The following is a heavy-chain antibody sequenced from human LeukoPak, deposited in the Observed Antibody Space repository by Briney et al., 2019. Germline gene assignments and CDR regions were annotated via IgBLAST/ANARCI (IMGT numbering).Heavy chain of an antibody. CDR3: TRRRAGRLYNWFDP. V-gene: IGHV4-39*01. D-gene: IGHD1-1*01. Sequence: SETLSLTCTVSGGSISSNNDCWDWIRQPPGRGLEGRANSYYRGSTYYNPSLKSRVTISADTSKNQVSLKLRSVPAADTALYYCTRRRAGRLYNWFDPWGQGTLVTVSS. J-gene: IGHJ5*02. CDR1: GGSISSNNDC. CDR2: SYYRGST.